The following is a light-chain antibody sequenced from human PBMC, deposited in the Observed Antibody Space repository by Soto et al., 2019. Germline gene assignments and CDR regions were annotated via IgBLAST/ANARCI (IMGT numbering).Light chain of an antibody. Sequence: QSALTQPRSVSGSPGQSVTISCTGTSSDVGGYNYVSWYQQHPGKAPKLMIYDVSKRPSGVPDRFSGSKSGNTASLTISGLQAADAADYDCCSYAHSYSLYVFGTGTQLTGL. J-gene: IGLJ1*01. V-gene: IGLV2-11*01. CDR1: SSDVGGYNY. CDR2: DVS. CDR3: CSYAHSYSLYV.